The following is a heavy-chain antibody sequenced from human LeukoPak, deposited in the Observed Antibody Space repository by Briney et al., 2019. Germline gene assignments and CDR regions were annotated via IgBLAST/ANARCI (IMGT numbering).Heavy chain of an antibody. CDR2: IYLGDSDT. CDR3: ARHREGYSSNWSWFDP. CDR1: GYSFNNYW. V-gene: IGHV5-51*01. J-gene: IGHJ5*02. Sequence: GESLKISCKGSGYSFNNYWIAWVRQVPGKGLEWMGIIYLGDSDTRYSPSFQGQVTISAGKSINTAYVQWSSLKASDTAMYYCARHREGYSSNWSWFDPWGQGTLVTVSS. D-gene: IGHD6-13*01.